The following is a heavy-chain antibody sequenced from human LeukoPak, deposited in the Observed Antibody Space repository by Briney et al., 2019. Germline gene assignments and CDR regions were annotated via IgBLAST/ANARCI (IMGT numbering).Heavy chain of an antibody. Sequence: SETLSLTCTVSGGSISSYYWSWIRQPPGKGLEWIGYIYTSGSTNYNPSLKSRVTISVDTSKNQFSLKLSSVTAADTAVYYCASGEGEYYFDYWGQGTLVTVSS. CDR3: ASGEGEYYFDY. CDR1: GGSISSYY. V-gene: IGHV4-4*09. D-gene: IGHD3-10*01. CDR2: IYTSGST. J-gene: IGHJ4*02.